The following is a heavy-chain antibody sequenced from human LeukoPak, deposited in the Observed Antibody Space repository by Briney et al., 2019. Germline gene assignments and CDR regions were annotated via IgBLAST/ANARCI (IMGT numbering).Heavy chain of an antibody. CDR1: GFTFSSSW. D-gene: IGHD6-19*01. Sequence: GGSLRLSCAASGFTFSSSWMHWVRQAPGKGLVWVSRINSDGSSTTYADSVKGRFTISRDNAKNTLYLQMSSLRVEDTAVYYCARYSSGWYEAFDIWGQGTMVTVSS. CDR3: ARYSSGWYEAFDI. CDR2: INSDGSST. J-gene: IGHJ3*02. V-gene: IGHV3-74*01.